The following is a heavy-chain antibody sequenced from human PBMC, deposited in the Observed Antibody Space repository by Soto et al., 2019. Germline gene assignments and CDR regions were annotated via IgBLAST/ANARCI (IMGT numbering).Heavy chain of an antibody. V-gene: IGHV4-59*08. CDR1: GASITAYY. D-gene: IGHD1-26*01. CDR3: ATHENGGTYPLAY. CDR2: VHNSGRS. J-gene: IGHJ4*02. Sequence: QVQLQESGPGLVKPSETLSLTCAVSGASITAYYWAWVRQPPGKGMEYIGHVHNSGRSDYNPSPRSRVTISLDTSRNQSSLHLNSGTAADTAVYFCATHENGGTYPLAYWGQGTLVTVSS.